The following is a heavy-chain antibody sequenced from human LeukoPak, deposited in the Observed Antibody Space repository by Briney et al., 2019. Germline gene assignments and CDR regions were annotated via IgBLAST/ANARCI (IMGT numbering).Heavy chain of an antibody. Sequence: SETLSLTCAVYGGSFSGYYWSWIRQPPGKGLEWIGEINHSGSTNYNPSLKSRGTISVDTSKNQFSLKLSSVTAADTAVYYCARDTPFWSGYYTGLGFDPWGQGTLVTVSS. CDR1: GGSFSGYY. CDR2: INHSGST. V-gene: IGHV4-34*01. D-gene: IGHD3-3*01. CDR3: ARDTPFWSGYYTGLGFDP. J-gene: IGHJ5*02.